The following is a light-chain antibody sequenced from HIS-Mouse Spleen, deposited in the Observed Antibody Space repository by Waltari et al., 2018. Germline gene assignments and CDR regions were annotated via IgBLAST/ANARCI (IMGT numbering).Light chain of an antibody. CDR1: QSVLYSSNNKNY. Sequence: DIVMTQSPDSLAVSLGERATINCQSRQSVLYSSNNKNYLAWYQQKPGQPPKLLIYWASTRESRVPDRFSGSGSGTDFTLTISSLQAEDVAVYYCQQYYSTPLTFGPGTKVDIK. CDR2: WAS. CDR3: QQYYSTPLT. V-gene: IGKV4-1*01. J-gene: IGKJ3*01.